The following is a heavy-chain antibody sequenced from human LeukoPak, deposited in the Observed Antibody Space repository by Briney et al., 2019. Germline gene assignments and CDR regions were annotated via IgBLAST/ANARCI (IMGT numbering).Heavy chain of an antibody. CDR1: GTSFTTNA. J-gene: IGHJ4*02. D-gene: IGHD1-26*01. Sequence: GASVKVSCKASGTSFTTNAMHWVRQAPGQRLEWLGWINTDNGNTHYLQNFQGRVTITRDTSASTIYMELSSLTSEDTAVYYCAREKNQQWVDCLQYWGQGTLVTVSS. V-gene: IGHV1-3*04. CDR2: INTDNGNT. CDR3: AREKNQQWVDCLQY.